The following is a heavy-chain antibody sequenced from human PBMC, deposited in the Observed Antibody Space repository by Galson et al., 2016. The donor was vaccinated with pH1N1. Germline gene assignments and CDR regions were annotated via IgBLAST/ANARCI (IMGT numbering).Heavy chain of an antibody. CDR3: ARQEFSDY. V-gene: IGHV5-51*01. Sequence: QSGAEVTKPGESLKISCKGSGYNFDRYWIGWVRQMPGKGLEWMGIIYPGDSDTRYNPSFQGQVSISADKSISTAYLQWSSLKASDTAMYYCARQEFSDYWGQGTLVIVSS. J-gene: IGHJ4*02. CDR2: IYPGDSDT. CDR1: GYNFDRYW. D-gene: IGHD2/OR15-2a*01.